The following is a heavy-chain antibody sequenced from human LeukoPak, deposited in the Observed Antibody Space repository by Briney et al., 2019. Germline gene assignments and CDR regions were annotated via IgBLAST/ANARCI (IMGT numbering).Heavy chain of an antibody. Sequence: PSETLSLTCTVSGGSISSNYWNWIRQPAGKGLEWIGRIYNTGGTNYNPSLESRVTMSVGTSKNQFSLKLSSVTAADTAVYYCVRAKISAAGVWLFDPWGQGTLITVSS. CDR2: IYNTGGT. CDR3: VRAKISAAGVWLFDP. V-gene: IGHV4-4*07. D-gene: IGHD6-13*01. CDR1: GGSISSNY. J-gene: IGHJ5*02.